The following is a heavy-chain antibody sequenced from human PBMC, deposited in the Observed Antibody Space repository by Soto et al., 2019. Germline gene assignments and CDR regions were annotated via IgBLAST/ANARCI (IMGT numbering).Heavy chain of an antibody. Sequence: QVQLVESGGGLVKPGGSLRLSCAASGLTFSDYYMSWIRQAPGKGLEWVSYISSSGSTIYYADSVKGRFTISRDNPKKEQYQHRNRLRAEDTAVYYWARDGVQLRFYPIDYWGQGTLVSVST. CDR1: GLTFSDYY. J-gene: IGHJ4*02. CDR2: ISSSGSTI. D-gene: IGHD5-18*01. CDR3: ARDGVQLRFYPIDY. V-gene: IGHV3-11*01.